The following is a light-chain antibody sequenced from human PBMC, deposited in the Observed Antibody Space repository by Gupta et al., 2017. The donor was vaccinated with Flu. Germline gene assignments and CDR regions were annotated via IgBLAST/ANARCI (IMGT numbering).Light chain of an antibody. CDR2: AAS. Sequence: RASQDIRNDLGWYQQKPGKAPNRLIYAASTLQSGVPSRFSGSGSGTEFTLTISSLQPEDFATYFCLQHKNYPWTFGQGTKVELK. V-gene: IGKV1-17*01. CDR1: QDIRND. CDR3: LQHKNYPWT. J-gene: IGKJ1*01.